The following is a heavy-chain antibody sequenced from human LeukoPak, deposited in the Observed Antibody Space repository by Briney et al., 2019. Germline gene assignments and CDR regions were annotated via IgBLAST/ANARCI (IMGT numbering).Heavy chain of an antibody. Sequence: PSETLSLICTVAGLSISSSLNYWGWIRQPPGKGLEWIGSLYYSGSTYYNPSLKSRVTISVDTSKNQFSLKLSSVTAADTAVYYCARGGSYYFDYWGQGTLVTVSS. V-gene: IGHV4-39*07. CDR2: LYYSGST. D-gene: IGHD1-26*01. J-gene: IGHJ4*02. CDR3: ARGGSYYFDY. CDR1: GLSISSSLNY.